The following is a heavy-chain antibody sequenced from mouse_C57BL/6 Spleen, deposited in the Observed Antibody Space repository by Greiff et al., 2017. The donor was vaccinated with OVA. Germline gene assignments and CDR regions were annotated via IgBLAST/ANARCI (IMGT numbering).Heavy chain of an antibody. V-gene: IGHV1-69*01. CDR3: ARAQTAGDYFDY. D-gene: IGHD3-2*01. Sequence: VQLQQPGAELVMPGASVKLSCKASGYTFTSYWMHWVKQRPGQGLEWIGEIDPSDSYTNYNQKFKGKSTLTVDKSSSTAYMQLSSLTSEDSAVYYCARAQTAGDYFDYWGQGTTLTVSS. J-gene: IGHJ2*01. CDR1: GYTFTSYW. CDR2: IDPSDSYT.